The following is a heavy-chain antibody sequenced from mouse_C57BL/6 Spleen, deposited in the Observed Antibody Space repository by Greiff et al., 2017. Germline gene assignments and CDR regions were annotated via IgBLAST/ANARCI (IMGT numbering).Heavy chain of an antibody. V-gene: IGHV1-64*01. J-gene: IGHJ3*01. CDR2: IHPNSGST. Sequence: QVQLQQPGAELVKPGASVKLSCKASGYTFTSYCMHWVKQRPGPGLEWIGMIHPNSGSTNYNEKFKSKATLTVDKSSRTALMEVRCVTSEGATVYYWARSGYGPWFAYGGQGTPVTVSA. D-gene: IGHD2-10*02. CDR1: GYTFTSYC. CDR3: ARSGYGPWFAY.